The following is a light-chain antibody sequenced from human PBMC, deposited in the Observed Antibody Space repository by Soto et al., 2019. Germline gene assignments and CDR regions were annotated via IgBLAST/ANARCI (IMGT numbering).Light chain of an antibody. V-gene: IGKV1-33*01. Sequence: DIQMTQSPSSLSASVGDRVTITCQASRDISNYLNWYHHKPGKVPKLLIYAASKFEPGVPSRFGGSGSGTDFTFTISRLQDEAVATYYCQQNATLPPLTFGGGTKVEIK. CDR3: QQNATLPPLT. CDR1: RDISNY. J-gene: IGKJ4*01. CDR2: AAS.